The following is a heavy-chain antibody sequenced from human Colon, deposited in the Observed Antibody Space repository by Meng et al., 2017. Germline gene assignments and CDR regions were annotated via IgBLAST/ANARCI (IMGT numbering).Heavy chain of an antibody. J-gene: IGHJ4*02. CDR2: TNFXCTWYD. CDR3: ARDPGISVVIAFDF. D-gene: IGHD6-19*01. CDR1: TLCSDRAS. V-gene: IGHV6-1*01. Sequence: TLCSDRASWNRKSQWASRGLEGRRKTNFXCTWYDYYAAAVTGRININPDTSNNQFSLQLSSMTPEDTAVYYCARDPGISVVIAFDFWGQGTLVTVSS.